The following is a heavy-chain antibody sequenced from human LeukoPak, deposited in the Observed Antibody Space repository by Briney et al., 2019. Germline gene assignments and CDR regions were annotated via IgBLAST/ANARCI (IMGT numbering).Heavy chain of an antibody. Sequence: SETLSLTCSVSSDSISRSTDYWGWIRQPPGKGLEWIGRIYNSGSMYSHPSLKSRVTIFIDTSKNQISLKLSSVTAADTAVYYCARNPFGYCTGGSCSRDFDYWAQGTLVTVSS. D-gene: IGHD2-15*01. CDR3: ARNPFGYCTGGSCSRDFDY. CDR2: IYNSGSM. J-gene: IGHJ4*02. CDR1: SDSISRSTDY. V-gene: IGHV4-39*01.